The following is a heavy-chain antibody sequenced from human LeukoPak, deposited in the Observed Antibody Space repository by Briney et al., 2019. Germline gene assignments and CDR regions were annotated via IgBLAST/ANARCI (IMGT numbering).Heavy chain of an antibody. CDR2: TYYRSKWYN. CDR1: GDRVSSNGAA. V-gene: IGHV6-1*01. D-gene: IGHD2-2*01. Sequence: SQTLSLTCAISGDRVSSNGAAWNWIRQSPSRGLEWLGRTYYRSKWYNDYAVSVKSRTTINPDTSKNQFSLQLNSVTPEDTAVYYCARAFVPAAIWWFDPWGQGTLVTVSS. J-gene: IGHJ5*02. CDR3: ARAFVPAAIWWFDP.